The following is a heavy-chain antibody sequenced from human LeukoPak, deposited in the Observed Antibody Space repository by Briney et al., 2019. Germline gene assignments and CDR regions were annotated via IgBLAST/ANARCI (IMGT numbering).Heavy chain of an antibody. D-gene: IGHD2-21*02. J-gene: IGHJ5*02. CDR2: ISHSGNT. V-gene: IGHV4-31*03. CDR1: GGSIRSSGHY. CDR3: ARARDVCGGGCPEVANWFDP. Sequence: SQTLSLTCTVSGGSIRSSGHYWTWIRQHPEKGLEWIGYISHSGNTYYNPSLKTRISISLGTSSNHFSLGLSSVTAADTAVYYCARARDVCGGGCPEVANWFDPWGQGTLVTVSS.